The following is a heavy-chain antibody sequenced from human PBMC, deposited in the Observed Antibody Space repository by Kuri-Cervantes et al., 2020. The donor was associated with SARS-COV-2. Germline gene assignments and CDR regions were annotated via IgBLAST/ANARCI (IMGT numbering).Heavy chain of an antibody. Sequence: GGSLRLSCKASGGTFSSYAISWVRQAPGQGLEWMGGIIPIFGTANYAQKFQGRVTITTDESTSTAYMELSSLRSEDTAVYYCAREGCSSTSCYSAWFDPWGQGTLVTVSS. CDR1: GGTFSSYA. D-gene: IGHD2-2*01. CDR2: IIPIFGTA. V-gene: IGHV1-69*05. CDR3: AREGCSSTSCYSAWFDP. J-gene: IGHJ5*02.